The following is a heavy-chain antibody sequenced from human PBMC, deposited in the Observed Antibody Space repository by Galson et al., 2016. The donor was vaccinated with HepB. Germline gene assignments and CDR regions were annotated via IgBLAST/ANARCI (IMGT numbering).Heavy chain of an antibody. D-gene: IGHD1-26*01. CDR2: IYTTGNT. V-gene: IGHV4-39*01. J-gene: IGHJ3*01. Sequence: SETLSLTCSVSGDSIRESSHYWGWIRQPPEKGLEWIGSIYTTGNTEYNPSLESRVSISLDLSKNQMSLKVTSVTAADMAVYYCARLGEPDSDYRFDVWGQGTMVTVSS. CDR1: GDSIRESSHY. CDR3: ARLGEPDSDYRFDV.